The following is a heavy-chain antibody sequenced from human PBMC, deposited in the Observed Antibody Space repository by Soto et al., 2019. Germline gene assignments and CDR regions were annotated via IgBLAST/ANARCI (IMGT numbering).Heavy chain of an antibody. CDR3: ARRKERSGPHYFDY. CDR2: MNPYNGNT. D-gene: IGHD6-25*01. CDR1: GYTFNTYD. Sequence: ASVKVSGKASGYTFNTYDIYWMRQATGQGLEWMGWMNPYNGNTGYAQKFQGRVTVTRNTSISTVYMELSGLRPDDTAVYYCARRKERSGPHYFDYWGQGSQVTVSS. J-gene: IGHJ4*02. V-gene: IGHV1-8*01.